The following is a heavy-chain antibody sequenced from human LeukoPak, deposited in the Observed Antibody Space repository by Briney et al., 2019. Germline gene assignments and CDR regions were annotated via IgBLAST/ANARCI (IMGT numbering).Heavy chain of an antibody. D-gene: IGHD6-13*01. J-gene: IGHJ4*02. V-gene: IGHV3-15*01. CDR3: ACDSSSWHFDY. Sequence: SGRSVRLSRAASGFTLSNAWMSCVRHPAGDGLEWLGRIKRKTDGGTTDYAAPVKGRFTISRDDSKNTLYLQMNSLRAEDTAVYYCACDSSSWHFDYWGQGTLVTVSS. CDR2: IKRKTDGGTT. CDR1: GFTLSNAW.